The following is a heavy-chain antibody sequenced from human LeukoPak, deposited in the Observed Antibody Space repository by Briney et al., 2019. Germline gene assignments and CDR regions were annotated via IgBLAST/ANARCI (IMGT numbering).Heavy chain of an antibody. J-gene: IGHJ6*04. V-gene: IGHV3-21*01. CDR1: RFTFSSYS. Sequence: PGESLTLSCAASRFTFSSYSMNWVRHPPGQGLEWVSSISSSSSYIYYADSVKGRFPNSRDNANNSLYLQMNSRRAEDTTVYYCAELGIAMIGGVWGKGTTVTISS. CDR3: AELGIAMIGGV. CDR2: ISSSSSYI. D-gene: IGHD3-10*02.